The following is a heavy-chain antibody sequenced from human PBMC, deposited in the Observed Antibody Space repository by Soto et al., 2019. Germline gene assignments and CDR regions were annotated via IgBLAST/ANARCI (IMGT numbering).Heavy chain of an antibody. CDR2: INAGNGNT. J-gene: IGHJ6*03. CDR3: ARDRGSVGYAYHYYYYMDV. V-gene: IGHV1-3*01. Sequence: ASVKVSCKASGYTFTSYAMHWVRQAPGQRLEWMGWINAGNGNTKYSQKFQGRVTITRDTSASTAYMELSSLRSEDTAVYYCARDRGSVGYAYHYYYYMDVWGKGTTVTVSS. D-gene: IGHD5-12*01. CDR1: GYTFTSYA.